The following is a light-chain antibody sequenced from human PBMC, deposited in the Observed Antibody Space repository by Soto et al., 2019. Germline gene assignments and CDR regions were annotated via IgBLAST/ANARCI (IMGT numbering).Light chain of an antibody. V-gene: IGKV1-39*01. Sequence: IKMTQSPAYRAASVGGGVTRTRRASQSNSSYLNWYKQKPGKAPKRLIYAASSLQSGVQSRFSVIGSGTHFTLTIRSMQPEESATDYCQQSYSTPTCGPGTRVEIK. J-gene: IGKJ5*01. CDR3: QQSYSTPT. CDR2: AAS. CDR1: QSNSSY.